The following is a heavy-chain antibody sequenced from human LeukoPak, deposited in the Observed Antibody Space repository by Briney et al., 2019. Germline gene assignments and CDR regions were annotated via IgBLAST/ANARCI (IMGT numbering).Heavy chain of an antibody. CDR3: ARLPYDSSGYYVYYFDY. CDR2: INPGGGST. V-gene: IGHV1-46*01. Sequence: ASVKVSCKASGYTFTTYYMHWVRQAPGQGLEWMGIINPGGGSTSYPQKFQGRVTMTRDTSTSTVYMELSSLRSEDTAVYYCARLPYDSSGYYVYYFDYWGQGTLVTVSS. CDR1: GYTFTTYY. D-gene: IGHD3-22*01. J-gene: IGHJ4*02.